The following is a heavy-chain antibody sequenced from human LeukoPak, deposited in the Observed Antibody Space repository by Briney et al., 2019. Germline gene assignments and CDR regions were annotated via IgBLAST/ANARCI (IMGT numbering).Heavy chain of an antibody. V-gene: IGHV1-69*01. CDR2: IIPIFGTA. CDR3: ARATRSYGNAFDY. D-gene: IGHD5-18*01. J-gene: IGHJ4*02. CDR1: GGTFSSYA. Sequence: SVKVSCKASGGTFSSYAISWVRQAPGQGLEWMGGIIPIFGTANYAQKFQGRVTITADESTSTAYMELSSLRSEDTAVYYCARATRSYGNAFDYWGQGTLVTVSS.